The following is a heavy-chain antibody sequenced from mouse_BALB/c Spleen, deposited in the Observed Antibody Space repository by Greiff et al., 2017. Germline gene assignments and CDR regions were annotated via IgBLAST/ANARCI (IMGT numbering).Heavy chain of an antibody. V-gene: IGHV5-6-5*01. CDR1: GFTFSSYA. CDR2: ISSGGST. J-gene: IGHJ4*01. Sequence: EVQGVESGGGLVKPEGSLKLSCAASGFTFSSYAMSWVRQTREKRLEWVASISSGGSTYYPDSVKGRFTISRDNARNILYLQMSSLRSEDTAMYYCARDYYAMDYWGQGTSVTVSS. CDR3: ARDYYAMDY.